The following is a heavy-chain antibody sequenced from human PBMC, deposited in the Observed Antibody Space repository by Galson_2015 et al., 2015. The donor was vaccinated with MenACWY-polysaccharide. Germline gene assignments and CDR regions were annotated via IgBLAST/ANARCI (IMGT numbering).Heavy chain of an antibody. CDR3: ARGGKYYYDSSGYLNWFDP. J-gene: IGHJ5*02. D-gene: IGHD3-22*01. V-gene: IGHV1-8*01. CDR1: GYTFTSYD. CDR2: MNPNSGNT. Sequence: SVKVSCKASGYTFTSYDINWARQTTGHGLEWMGWMNPNSGNTGYAQKFQGRVTMTRNTSISIAYMELSSLRSEDTAVYYCARGGKYYYDSSGYLNWFDPWGQGTLVTVSS.